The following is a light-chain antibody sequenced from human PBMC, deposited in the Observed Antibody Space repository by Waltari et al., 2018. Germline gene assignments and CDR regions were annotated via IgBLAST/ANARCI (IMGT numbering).Light chain of an antibody. CDR1: SSNIGAGYD. J-gene: IGLJ2*01. Sequence: QSVLTQPPSVSGAPGQRVTISCTGSSSNIGAGYDVQWYQQLPGTAPNLLFYGNTNRPSGVPDRVSGSNSCTSASLAITGLQAEDDADYYGQSYDSSLGGSVFGGGTKLTVL. CDR3: QSYDSSLGGSV. CDR2: GNT. V-gene: IGLV1-40*01.